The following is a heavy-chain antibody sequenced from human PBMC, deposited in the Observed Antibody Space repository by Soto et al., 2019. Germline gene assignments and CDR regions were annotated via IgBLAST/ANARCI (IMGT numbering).Heavy chain of an antibody. J-gene: IGHJ4*02. CDR3: ARGGGGNSYY. Sequence: SETLSLTCTVSGGSISSGGYYWSWIRQHPGKGLEWIGYIYYSGSTYYNPSLKSRVTISVDTSKNQFSLKLSSVTAADTAVYYCARGGGGNSYYWGQGTLVTVSS. D-gene: IGHD1-7*01. V-gene: IGHV4-31*03. CDR2: IYYSGST. CDR1: GGSISSGGYY.